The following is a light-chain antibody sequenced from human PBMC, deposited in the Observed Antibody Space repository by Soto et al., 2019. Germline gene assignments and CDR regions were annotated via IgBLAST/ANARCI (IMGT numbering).Light chain of an antibody. V-gene: IGLV2-14*01. CDR3: SSYGALGI. Sequence: QSALTQPASVSGSPGQSITISCTGTSRDIGGYNLVSWYQHRPGSAPKLIIYEVTHRPSGVSDRFSGSKSGNTASLTISGLQAEDEADYYCSSYGALGIFGGGTKLTVL. CDR1: SRDIGGYNL. J-gene: IGLJ2*01. CDR2: EVT.